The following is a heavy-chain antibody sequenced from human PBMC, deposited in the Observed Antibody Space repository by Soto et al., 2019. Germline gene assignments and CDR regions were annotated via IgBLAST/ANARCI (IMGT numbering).Heavy chain of an antibody. CDR3: ALPTNGGSPY. Sequence: PGGSLRLSCAAPGFTFSSYAMSWVRQAPGKGLEWVSSISGSGGSTYYADSVKGRFTISRDNSKNTLYLQMNSLRAEDTALYYCALPTNGGSPYWGQGTLVTVSS. J-gene: IGHJ4*02. CDR2: ISGSGGST. D-gene: IGHD2-8*01. CDR1: GFTFSSYA. V-gene: IGHV3-23*01.